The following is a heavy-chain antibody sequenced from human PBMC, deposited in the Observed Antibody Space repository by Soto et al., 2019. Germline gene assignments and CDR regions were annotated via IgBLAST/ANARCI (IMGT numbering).Heavy chain of an antibody. CDR1: GGTFSSYA. Sequence: AASVKVSCKASGGTFSSYAISWVRQAPGQGLEWMGGIIPIFGTANYAQKFQGRVTITADKSTSTAYMELSSLRSEDTAVYYCASPLVVTAIPGAFDIWGQGTMVTVSS. V-gene: IGHV1-69*06. CDR2: IIPIFGTA. D-gene: IGHD2-21*02. J-gene: IGHJ3*02. CDR3: ASPLVVTAIPGAFDI.